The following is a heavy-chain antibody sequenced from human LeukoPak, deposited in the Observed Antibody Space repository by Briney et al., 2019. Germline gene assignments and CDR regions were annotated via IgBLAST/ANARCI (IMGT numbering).Heavy chain of an antibody. V-gene: IGHV3-49*04. D-gene: IGHD3-22*01. CDR2: MRSKDYGGTT. Sequence: GGSLRLSCTASGFTFGDYAMSWVRQAPGKGLEWVGFMRSKDYGGTTEYAASVKGRFTISRDDYKSIASLQMNSLKTEDTAVYYCTRGPNYYDSSGYYPLIDSWGQGTLVTVSS. CDR1: GFTFGDYA. J-gene: IGHJ4*02. CDR3: TRGPNYYDSSGYYPLIDS.